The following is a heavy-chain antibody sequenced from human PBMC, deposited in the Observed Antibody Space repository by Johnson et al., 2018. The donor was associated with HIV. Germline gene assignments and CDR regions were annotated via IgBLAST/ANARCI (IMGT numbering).Heavy chain of an antibody. J-gene: IGHJ3*02. CDR2: IYSGGST. Sequence: VQLVESGGGLIQPGGSLRLSCAASGFIVSSNYMSWVRQAPGKGLDWVSLIYSGGSTYYADSVKGRFTISRDNSKNTLYLQMNSLRAEDTAVYYCARHKETYYYDTSGAFDIWGQGTMVTVSS. V-gene: IGHV3-53*01. CDR3: ARHKETYYYDTSGAFDI. CDR1: GFIVSSNY. D-gene: IGHD3-22*01.